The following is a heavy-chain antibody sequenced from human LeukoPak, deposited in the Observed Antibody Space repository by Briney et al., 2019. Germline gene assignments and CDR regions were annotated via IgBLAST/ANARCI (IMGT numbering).Heavy chain of an antibody. V-gene: IGHV4-34*01. Sequence: SETLSLTCAVYGGSFGGYYWSWIRQPPGKGLEWIGEINHSGSTNYNPSLKSRVTISVDTSKNQFSLKLSSVTAADTAVYYCARGIGGYSYGPADWFDPWGQGTLVTVSS. D-gene: IGHD5-18*01. CDR2: INHSGST. CDR1: GGSFGGYY. CDR3: ARGIGGYSYGPADWFDP. J-gene: IGHJ5*02.